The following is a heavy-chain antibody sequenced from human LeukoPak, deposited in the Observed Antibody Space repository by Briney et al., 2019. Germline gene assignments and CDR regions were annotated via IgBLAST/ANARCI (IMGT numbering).Heavy chain of an antibody. CDR2: IYYSGST. CDR3: ARILGYSYGNYYFDY. J-gene: IGHJ4*02. V-gene: IGHV4-39*07. Sequence: PSETLSLTCTVSGGSISSYYWSWIRQPPGKGLEWIGSIYYSGSTYYNPSLKSRVTISVDTSKNQFSLKLSSVTAADTAVYYCARILGYSYGNYYFDYWGQGTLVTVSS. CDR1: GGSISSYY. D-gene: IGHD5-18*01.